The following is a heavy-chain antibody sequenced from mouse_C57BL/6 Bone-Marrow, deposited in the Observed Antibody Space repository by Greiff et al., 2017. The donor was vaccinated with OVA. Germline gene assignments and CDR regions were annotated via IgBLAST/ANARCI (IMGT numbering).Heavy chain of an antibody. V-gene: IGHV1-81*01. Sequence: VQLQQSGAELARPGASVKLSCKASGYTFTSYGISWVKQRTGQGLEWIGEIYPRSGNTYYNEKFKGKATLTADKSSSTAYMELRSLTSEDSAVYFCARLFIGFAYWGQGTLVTVSA. CDR3: ARLFIGFAY. CDR2: IYPRSGNT. J-gene: IGHJ3*01. CDR1: GYTFTSYG. D-gene: IGHD1-1*01.